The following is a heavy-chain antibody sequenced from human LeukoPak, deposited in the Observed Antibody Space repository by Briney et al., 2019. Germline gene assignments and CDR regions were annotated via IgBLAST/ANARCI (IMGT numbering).Heavy chain of an antibody. CDR2: INWNSAST. CDR1: GFTFDEYG. V-gene: IGHV3-20*04. CDR3: ATFGYNWNLGY. D-gene: IGHD1-20*01. Sequence: PGGSLRLSCEASGFTFDEYGMNWVRQSPGKGLEWVSGINWNSASTIYADAVQGRFTISRDNAKNTVYLQMNSLRAEDTAVYYCATFGYNWNLGYWGQGTLVTVSS. J-gene: IGHJ4*02.